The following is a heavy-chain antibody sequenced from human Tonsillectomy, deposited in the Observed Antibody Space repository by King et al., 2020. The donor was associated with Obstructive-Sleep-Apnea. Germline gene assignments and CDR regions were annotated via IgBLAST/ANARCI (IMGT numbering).Heavy chain of an antibody. V-gene: IGHV3-15*01. Sequence: VQLVESGGGLVKPGGSLRLSCAASGFTFSNAWMSWVRQAPGKGLEWVGRIKSKTDGGTTDYAAPVKGRFTISRDDSKNTLYLQMNSLKTEDTAVYYCTTDPAMTTVVINWFDPWGQGTLVTVSS. CDR1: GFTFSNAW. CDR3: TTDPAMTTVVINWFDP. CDR2: IKSKTDGGTT. J-gene: IGHJ5*02. D-gene: IGHD4-23*01.